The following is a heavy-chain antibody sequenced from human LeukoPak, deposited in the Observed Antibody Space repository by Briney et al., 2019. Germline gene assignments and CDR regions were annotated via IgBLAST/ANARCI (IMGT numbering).Heavy chain of an antibody. J-gene: IGHJ5*02. CDR1: GFTFTTYW. Sequence: PGGSLRLSCAASGFTFTTYWMTWVRQTPGRGLEWLANIKQDGSVQYYVDSVKGRFTISRDNAKNSLYLQMISLRAEDTGVYYCATGSGWHDHWGQGTLVTVSS. D-gene: IGHD6-19*01. V-gene: IGHV3-7*01. CDR3: ATGSGWHDH. CDR2: IKQDGSVQ.